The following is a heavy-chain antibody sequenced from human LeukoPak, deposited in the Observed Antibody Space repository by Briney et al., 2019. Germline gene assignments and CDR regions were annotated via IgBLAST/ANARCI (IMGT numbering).Heavy chain of an antibody. CDR1: GFTFSSYA. V-gene: IGHV3-30*04. CDR2: ISYDGSDE. Sequence: GGSLRLSCAASGFTFSSYAMHWVRQAPGKGLEWVAVISYDGSDEYYADSVMDRFTISRDNSKNTLYLQMNSLRVEDTAVYYCARDRIAGIVVASRLDYWGQGTLVTVSS. D-gene: IGHD6-19*01. J-gene: IGHJ4*02. CDR3: ARDRIAGIVVASRLDY.